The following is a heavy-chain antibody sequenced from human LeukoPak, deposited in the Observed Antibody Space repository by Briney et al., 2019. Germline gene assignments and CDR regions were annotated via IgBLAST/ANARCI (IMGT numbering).Heavy chain of an antibody. CDR1: GFTFSSYA. Sequence: GGSLRLSCAASGFTFSSYAMHWVRQAPGKGLEWVAVISYDGSNKYYADSVKGRFTISGDNSKNTLYLQMNSLRAEDTAVYYCARDSLHLELWSGYYSGGFDYWGQGTLVTVSS. CDR3: ARDSLHLELWSGYYSGGFDY. D-gene: IGHD3-3*01. J-gene: IGHJ4*02. V-gene: IGHV3-30*01. CDR2: ISYDGSNK.